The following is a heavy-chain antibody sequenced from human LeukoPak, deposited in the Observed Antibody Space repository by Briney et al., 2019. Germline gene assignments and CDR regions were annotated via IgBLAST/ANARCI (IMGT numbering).Heavy chain of an antibody. D-gene: IGHD3-9*01. Sequence: HPGGSLRLSCAASGFTFSSYDMHWVRQAPGKGLEWVAVISYDGSNKYYADSVKGRFTISRDNSKNTLYLQMNSLRAEDTAVYYCAKDGTELRGFTYYDILTGYYPKANGDYFDYWGQGTLVTVSS. CDR3: AKDGTELRGFTYYDILTGYYPKANGDYFDY. CDR2: ISYDGSNK. CDR1: GFTFSSYD. J-gene: IGHJ4*02. V-gene: IGHV3-30*18.